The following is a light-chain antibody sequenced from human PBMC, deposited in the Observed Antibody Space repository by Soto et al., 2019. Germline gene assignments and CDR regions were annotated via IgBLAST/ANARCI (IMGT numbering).Light chain of an antibody. CDR1: QTISSY. Sequence: DIQMTQSPSSLSASVGDRVTITCRASQTISSYLNWYQQKPGKAPKLLIYAVSSLQSGVPPRLRSSGSGTAYTLTISTLQHPDYSTSYYQQSNSIPYTFGQGTKLEIK. J-gene: IGKJ2*01. CDR3: QQSNSIPYT. V-gene: IGKV1-39*01. CDR2: AVS.